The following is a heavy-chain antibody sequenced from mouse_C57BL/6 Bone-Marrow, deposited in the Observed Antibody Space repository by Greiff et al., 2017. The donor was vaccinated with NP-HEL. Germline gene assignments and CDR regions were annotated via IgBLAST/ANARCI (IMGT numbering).Heavy chain of an antibody. CDR2: INPYNGGT. V-gene: IGHV1-19*01. D-gene: IGHD2-4*01. Sequence: EVKLQESGPVLVKPGASVKMSCKASGYTFTDYYMNWVKQSHGKSLEWIGVINPYNGGTSYNQKFKGKATLTVDKSSSTAYMELNSLTSEDSAVYYCARFDDYDGDYWGQGTTLTVSS. CDR1: GYTFTDYY. J-gene: IGHJ2*01. CDR3: ARFDDYDGDY.